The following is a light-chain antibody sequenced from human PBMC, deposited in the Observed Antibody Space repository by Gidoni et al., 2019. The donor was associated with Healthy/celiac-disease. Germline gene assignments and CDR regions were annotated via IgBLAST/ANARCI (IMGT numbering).Light chain of an antibody. J-gene: IGKJ1*01. Sequence: EIVMTQSPATLSVSPGDRATLSCRASQSVSSNLAWYQQKPGQAPRLLIYGASTRATGIPARFIGSGSWTEFTLPISSMQSEDFAVYYCQQHNNWPATFGQGTKVEIK. CDR2: GAS. CDR3: QQHNNWPAT. V-gene: IGKV3-15*01. CDR1: QSVSSN.